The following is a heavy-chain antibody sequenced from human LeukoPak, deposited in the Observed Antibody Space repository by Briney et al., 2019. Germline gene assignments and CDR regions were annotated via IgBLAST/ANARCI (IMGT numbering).Heavy chain of an antibody. CDR1: GGIFSSHA. CDR3: ARIRTGTTYYYAMDV. D-gene: IGHD1-1*01. J-gene: IGHJ6*02. V-gene: IGHV1-69*04. CDR2: IIPRLDIA. Sequence: SVKVSCKASGGIFSSHAISWVRQAPGQGLEWMGRIIPRLDIAIYEQMLQGRVTITADKATTTAYMELTSLRSEDTAVYYCARIRTGTTYYYAMDVWGQGTTVTVSS.